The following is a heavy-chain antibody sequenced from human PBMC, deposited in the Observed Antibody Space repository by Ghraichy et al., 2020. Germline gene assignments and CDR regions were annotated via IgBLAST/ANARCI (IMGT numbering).Heavy chain of an antibody. V-gene: IGHV3-11*06. CDR3: ARDGGRVAVAGIHYYGMDV. CDR1: GFTFSDYY. CDR2: ISSGSRYT. J-gene: IGHJ6*02. Sequence: GESLNISCAASGFTFSDYYMSWIRQAPGKGLEWVSYISSGSRYTNYADSVKGRFTISRDDAKNSLYLQMNSLRAEDSALYYCARDGGRVAVAGIHYYGMDVWGQGTTVTVSS. D-gene: IGHD6-19*01.